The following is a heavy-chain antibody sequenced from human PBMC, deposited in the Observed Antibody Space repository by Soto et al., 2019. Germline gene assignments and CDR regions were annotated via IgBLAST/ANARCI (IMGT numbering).Heavy chain of an antibody. D-gene: IGHD6-19*01. V-gene: IGHV1-8*01. CDR1: GYTFSSYD. Sequence: QVQLVQSGAEVKKPGASVKVSCKASGYTFSSYDINWVRQATGQGLAWMGWLNPNSGDTGYAQKFQGRVTLTRNTSINTAYIELSSLTSDDTAVYYCATSGGGWYLYWGQGTLVTVSP. CDR2: LNPNSGDT. J-gene: IGHJ4*02. CDR3: ATSGGGWYLY.